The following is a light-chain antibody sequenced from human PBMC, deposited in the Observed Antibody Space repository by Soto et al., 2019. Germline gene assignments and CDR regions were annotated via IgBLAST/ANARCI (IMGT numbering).Light chain of an antibody. CDR2: GAS. V-gene: IGKV3-15*01. Sequence: EIVMTQSPATLSVSPGEKATLSCRAIQIVSSNLAWYQQKPGQAPRLLIYGASTRATGIPARFSGSGSGTEFTLTISSLQSEDFAVYYCQQYNNWFLTFGGGTKVEIK. J-gene: IGKJ4*01. CDR3: QQYNNWFLT. CDR1: QIVSSN.